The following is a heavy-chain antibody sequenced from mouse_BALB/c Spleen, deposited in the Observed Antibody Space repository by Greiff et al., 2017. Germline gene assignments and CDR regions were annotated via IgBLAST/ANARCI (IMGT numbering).Heavy chain of an antibody. D-gene: IGHD2-3*01. J-gene: IGHJ3*01. Sequence: QVQLQQSGPELVKPGASVKMSCKATGYTFSSYWIEWVKQRPGHGLEWIGEILPGSGSTNYNEKFKGKATFTADTSSNTAYMQLSSLTSEDSAVYYCARRDDGYYWFAYWGQGTLVTVSA. CDR1: GYTFSSYW. CDR3: ARRDDGYYWFAY. CDR2: ILPGSGST. V-gene: IGHV1-9*01.